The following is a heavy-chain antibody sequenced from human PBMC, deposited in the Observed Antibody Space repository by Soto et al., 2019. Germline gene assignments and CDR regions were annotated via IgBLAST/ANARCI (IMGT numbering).Heavy chain of an antibody. Sequence: EVQLLESGGGLVQPGGYLRLSCTVSGFTFSSYAMSWVRQAPGKGLEWVSAISASGGSIYYADSVKGRFTISRDNSKNTLYLQMNSLRAEETAVYYCAKHPPILVYTGLETGIFDYWGQGTLVTVSA. CDR1: GFTFSSYA. V-gene: IGHV3-23*01. J-gene: IGHJ4*02. CDR3: AKHPPILVYTGLETGIFDY. D-gene: IGHD3-3*01. CDR2: ISASGGSI.